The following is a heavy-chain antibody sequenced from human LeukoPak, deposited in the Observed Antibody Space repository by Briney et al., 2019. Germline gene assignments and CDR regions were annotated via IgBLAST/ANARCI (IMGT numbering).Heavy chain of an antibody. CDR2: IKGDGGEK. V-gene: IGHV3-7*05. Sequence: GGSLRLSCAASGFTFSNFWMSWVRQAPGKGLEWVANIKGDGGEKYHVDSVKGRFTISRDNAKNSLYLQMNSLRAEDTAVYYCAKFPYGDYVHYWGQGTLVTVSS. CDR1: GFTFSNFW. J-gene: IGHJ4*02. CDR3: AKFPYGDYVHY. D-gene: IGHD4-17*01.